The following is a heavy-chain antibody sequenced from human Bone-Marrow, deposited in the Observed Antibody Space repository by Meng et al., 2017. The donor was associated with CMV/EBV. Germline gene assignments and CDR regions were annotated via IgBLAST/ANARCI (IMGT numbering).Heavy chain of an antibody. J-gene: IGHJ6*02. CDR3: ASSPPYYYDSSGYYYQERYYYGMDV. CDR1: GGTFSSYA. D-gene: IGHD3-22*01. CDR2: IIPIFGTA. Sequence: SVKVSCKASGGTFSSYAISWVRQAPGQGLEWMGGIIPIFGTANYAQKFQGRVTITTDESTSTAYMELSSLRSEDTAVYYCASSPPYYYDSSGYYYQERYYYGMDVWGQGTTVTVSS. V-gene: IGHV1-69*05.